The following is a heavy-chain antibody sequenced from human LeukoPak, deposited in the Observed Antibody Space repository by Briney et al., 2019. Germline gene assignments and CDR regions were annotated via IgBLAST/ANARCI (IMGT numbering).Heavy chain of an antibody. CDR3: ARYRKVVPAANYYYYYMDV. V-gene: IGHV4-34*01. CDR1: GGSFSGYY. D-gene: IGHD2-2*01. Sequence: PSETLSLTCAVYGGSFSGYYWSWIRQPPGKGLEWIGEINHSGSTNYNPSLKSRVTISVDTSKNQFSLKLSSVTAADTAVYYCARYRKVVPAANYYYYYMDVWGKGTTVTISS. J-gene: IGHJ6*03. CDR2: INHSGST.